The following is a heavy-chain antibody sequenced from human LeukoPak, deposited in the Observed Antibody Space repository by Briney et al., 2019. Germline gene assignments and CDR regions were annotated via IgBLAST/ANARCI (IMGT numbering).Heavy chain of an antibody. CDR1: GFTFSSYA. J-gene: IGHJ4*02. D-gene: IGHD3-16*01. V-gene: IGHV3-23*01. Sequence: GGSLRLSCAASGFTFSSYAMNWVRQAPGKGLEWVSGISGSGGRTYYADSVKGRFAISRDNAKNSLYLQMNSLRAEDTAVYYCAREFTFGGVIGYWGQGTLVTVSS. CDR2: ISGSGGRT. CDR3: AREFTFGGVIGY.